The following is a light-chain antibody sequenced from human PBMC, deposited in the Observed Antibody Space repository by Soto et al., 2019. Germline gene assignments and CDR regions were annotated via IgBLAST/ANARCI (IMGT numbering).Light chain of an antibody. Sequence: QLVLTQSPSASASLGASVKLTCTLSSGHSNYAIAWHQQQSEKGPRYLMKLNSDGSHSKGDGIPDRFSGSSSGAERYFTISSLQSEDEADYYCQTWGSGIVVFGGGTKVTVL. J-gene: IGLJ2*01. CDR2: LNSDGSH. V-gene: IGLV4-69*01. CDR1: SGHSNYA. CDR3: QTWGSGIVV.